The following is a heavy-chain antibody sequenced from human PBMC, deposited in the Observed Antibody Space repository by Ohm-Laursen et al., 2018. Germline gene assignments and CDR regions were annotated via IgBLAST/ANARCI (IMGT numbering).Heavy chain of an antibody. J-gene: IGHJ5*02. CDR2: IYHSGST. V-gene: IGHV4-38-2*02. Sequence: TLSLTCTVSGGSISSYFWGWIRQPPGKGLEWIGTIYHSGSTYYNPSLKSRVTISVDTSKNQFSRKLSSVTAADTALYYCARGLWWFDPWGQGTLVTVSS. CDR1: GGSISSYF. CDR3: ARGLWWFDP.